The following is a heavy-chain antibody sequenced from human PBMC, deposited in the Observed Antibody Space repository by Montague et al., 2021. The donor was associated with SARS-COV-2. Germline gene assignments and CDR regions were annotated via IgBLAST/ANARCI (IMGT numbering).Heavy chain of an antibody. V-gene: IGHV6-1*01. CDR3: SRGSSGYYTPRPFDY. CDR2: TYYRSKWYN. D-gene: IGHD3-22*01. CDR1: GDSVSSNSAA. Sequence: CAISGDSVSSNSAAWNWIRQSPSRGLEWLGRTYYRSKWYNDYAVSVKSRITINPDTSKNKFSLQLNSVTPGDTAVYYCSRGSSGYYTPRPFDYWGQGTLVTVFS. J-gene: IGHJ4*02.